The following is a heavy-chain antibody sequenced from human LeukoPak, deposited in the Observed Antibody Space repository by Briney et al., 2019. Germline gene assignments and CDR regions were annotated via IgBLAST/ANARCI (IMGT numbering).Heavy chain of an antibody. J-gene: IGHJ4*02. CDR1: GFTFGRSA. CDR3: AKDHVGTSILRYFDS. CDR2: ITGRGDNT. V-gene: IGHV3-23*01. Sequence: GGSLRLSCAASGFTFGRSAMSWLRQAPGKGLQWVSTITGRGDNTYYADSLKGRFSISRDNSKDTLYLLMSTVSAAETCTSSCAKDHVGTSILRYFDSWGQGTLVTISS. D-gene: IGHD1-26*01.